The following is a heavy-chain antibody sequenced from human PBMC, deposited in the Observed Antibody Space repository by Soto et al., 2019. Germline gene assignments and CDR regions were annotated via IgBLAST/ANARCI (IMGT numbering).Heavy chain of an antibody. CDR1: GGSISSYY. J-gene: IGHJ6*02. CDR2: IYHSGST. D-gene: IGHD6-19*01. Sequence: SETLSLTCTVSGGSISSYYWSWIRQPPGKGLEWIGYIYHSGSTYYNPSLKSRVTISVDRSKNQFSLKLSSVTAADTAVYYCATGVAVAGITYYYYGMDVWGQGTTVTVSS. V-gene: IGHV4-59*12. CDR3: ATGVAVAGITYYYYGMDV.